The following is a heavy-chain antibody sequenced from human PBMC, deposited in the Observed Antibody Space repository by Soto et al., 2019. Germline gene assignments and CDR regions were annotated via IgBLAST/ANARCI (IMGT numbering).Heavy chain of an antibody. CDR3: ASQHYYDSSGYYVVY. V-gene: IGHV4-30-2*01. CDR2: IYHSGST. CDR1: GGSISSGGYS. J-gene: IGHJ4*02. D-gene: IGHD3-22*01. Sequence: SETLSLTCAVSGGSISSGGYSWSWIRQPPGKGLEWIGYIYHSGSTYYNPSLKSRVTISVDRSKNQFSLKLSSVTATDTAVYYCASQHYYDSSGYYVVYWGQGTLVTVSS.